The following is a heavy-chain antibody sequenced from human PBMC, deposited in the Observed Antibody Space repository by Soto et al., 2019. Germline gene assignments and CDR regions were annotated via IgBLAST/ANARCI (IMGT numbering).Heavy chain of an antibody. V-gene: IGHV3-23*01. D-gene: IGHD3-10*01. J-gene: IGHJ5*02. Sequence: EVQLLESGGDLVHPGGSLRLACAASAATFSNSAMSWVRQAPGKGLEWVSSISGSGEDTYFADSVKGRVSISRDNAKKTLYLEMQRLTPQDTATYFCVREPISMVRANNWFDPWGQGTLVIVSS. CDR3: VREPISMVRANNWFDP. CDR2: ISGSGEDT. CDR1: AATFSNSA.